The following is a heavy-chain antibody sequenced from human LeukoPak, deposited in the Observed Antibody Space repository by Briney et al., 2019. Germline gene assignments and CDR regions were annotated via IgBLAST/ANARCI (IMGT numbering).Heavy chain of an antibody. D-gene: IGHD1-26*01. V-gene: IGHV3-21*01. CDR3: ARDSLGSGSYYY. CDR2: ISSSSSYI. J-gene: IGHJ4*02. Sequence: GGSLRLSCAASGFTFSSYSMNWVRQAPGKGLEWVSSISSSSSYIYYADSVKGRFTISRDNAKNSLYLQMNSLRAEDTAVYYCARDSLGSGSYYYWGQGTLVTVSS. CDR1: GFTFSSYS.